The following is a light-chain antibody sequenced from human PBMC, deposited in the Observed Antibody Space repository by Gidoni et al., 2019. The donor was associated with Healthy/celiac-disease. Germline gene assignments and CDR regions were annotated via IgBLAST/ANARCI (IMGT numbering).Light chain of an antibody. CDR3: NSRDSSGNHRWV. V-gene: IGLV3-19*01. CDR1: RLRSYY. J-gene: IGLJ3*02. Sequence: SSELTQDPAVSVALGQTVRITCQGDRLRSYYASWYQQKPGQAPVLVIYGKNNRPSGIPDRFSGSSSGNTASLTITGAQAEDEADYYCNSRDSSGNHRWVFGGGTKLTVL. CDR2: GKN.